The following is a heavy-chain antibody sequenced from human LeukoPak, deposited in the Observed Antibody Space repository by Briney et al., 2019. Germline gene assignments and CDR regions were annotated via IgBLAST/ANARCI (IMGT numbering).Heavy chain of an antibody. CDR3: ANTMPGAPDY. Sequence: GGSLRLSCAASGFTFSSYGMHWVRQAPGKGLEWVAVISYDGSNKYYADSVKGRFTISRDNSKNTLYLQMNRLRAEDTAVYYCANTMPGAPDYWGQGTLVTVSS. J-gene: IGHJ4*02. D-gene: IGHD4/OR15-4a*01. V-gene: IGHV3-30*18. CDR1: GFTFSSYG. CDR2: ISYDGSNK.